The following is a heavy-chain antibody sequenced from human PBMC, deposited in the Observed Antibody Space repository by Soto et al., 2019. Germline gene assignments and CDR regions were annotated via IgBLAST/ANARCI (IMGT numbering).Heavy chain of an antibody. V-gene: IGHV3-23*01. Sequence: GGSLRLSCAASGFTFSSYAMSWVRQAPGKGLEWVSAISGSGGSTYYADSVKGRFTISRDNSKNTLYLQMNSLRAEDTAVYYCAKGRSKTIFGVVITPPFHVWGQGTTVTVSS. CDR1: GFTFSSYA. J-gene: IGHJ6*02. D-gene: IGHD3-3*01. CDR2: ISGSGGST. CDR3: AKGRSKTIFGVVITPPFHV.